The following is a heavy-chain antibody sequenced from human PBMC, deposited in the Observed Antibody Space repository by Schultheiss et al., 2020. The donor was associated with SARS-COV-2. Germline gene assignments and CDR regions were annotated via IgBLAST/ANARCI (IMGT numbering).Heavy chain of an antibody. CDR1: GYTFTGYY. D-gene: IGHD2-2*01. J-gene: IGHJ4*02. Sequence: GGSLRLSCKASGYTFTGYYMHWVRQAPGQGLEWMGWINPNSGGTNYAQKFQGRVTMTRDTSISTAYMELSRLRSDDTAVYYCARDFSSQAAMSSPAFDYWGQGTLVTVSS. V-gene: IGHV1-2*02. CDR2: INPNSGGT. CDR3: ARDFSSQAAMSSPAFDY.